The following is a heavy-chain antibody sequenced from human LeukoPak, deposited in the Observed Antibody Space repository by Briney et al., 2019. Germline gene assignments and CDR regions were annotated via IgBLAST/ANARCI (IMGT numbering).Heavy chain of an antibody. V-gene: IGHV1-69*01. D-gene: IGHD2-21*01. J-gene: IGHJ3*02. Sequence: SVKVSCKASGGTFSSYAISWVRQAPGQGLEWMGGIIPIFGTANYAQKFQGRVTITADESMSTAYMELSSLRSEDTAVYYCARDLAYCGGDCYSVAFDIWGQGTMVTVSS. CDR3: ARDLAYCGGDCYSVAFDI. CDR2: IIPIFGTA. CDR1: GGTFSSYA.